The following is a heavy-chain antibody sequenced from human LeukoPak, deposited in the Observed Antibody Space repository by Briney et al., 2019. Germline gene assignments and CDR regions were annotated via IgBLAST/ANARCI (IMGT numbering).Heavy chain of an antibody. J-gene: IGHJ4*02. CDR3: ARGLGLLIDY. V-gene: IGHV4-34*01. CDR1: GGSFSGYY. Sequence: SGTLSLTCAVYGGSFSGYYWSWIRPPPGKGLEWIGEINHSGSTNYNPSLKSRVTISVDTSKNQFSLKLSSVTAADTAVYYCARGLGLLIDYWGQGTLVTVSS. CDR2: INHSGST. D-gene: IGHD3-22*01.